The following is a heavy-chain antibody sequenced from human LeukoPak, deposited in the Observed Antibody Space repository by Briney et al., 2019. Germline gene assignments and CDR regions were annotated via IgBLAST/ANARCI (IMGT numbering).Heavy chain of an antibody. D-gene: IGHD3-3*01. CDR1: GYTLTELS. J-gene: IGHJ4*02. V-gene: IGHV1-24*01. CDR2: FDPEDGET. Sequence: ASVKVSCKVSGYTLTELSMHWVRQAPGKGLEWMGGFDPEDGETIYAQKFQGRVTMTRDMSTSTVYMELSSLRSEDTAVYYCARAAKRITIFGVVTRRPDYFDYWGQGTLVTVSS. CDR3: ARAAKRITIFGVVTRRPDYFDY.